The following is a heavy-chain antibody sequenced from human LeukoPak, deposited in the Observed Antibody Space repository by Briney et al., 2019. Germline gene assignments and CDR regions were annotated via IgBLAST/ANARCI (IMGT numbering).Heavy chain of an antibody. J-gene: IGHJ4*02. CDR2: LSGIGDNI. CDR3: ARSPPYVLYSNYLFDY. CDR1: GFSFSSFA. V-gene: IGHV3-23*01. Sequence: PGGSLRLSCAASGFSFSSFAMSWVRQAPGKGLEWVSVLSGIGDNIDYADSVKGRFTISRDNSKHTLYLQMNSLRAEDTAVYYCARSPPYVLYSNYLFDYWGQGTLVTVPS. D-gene: IGHD4-11*01.